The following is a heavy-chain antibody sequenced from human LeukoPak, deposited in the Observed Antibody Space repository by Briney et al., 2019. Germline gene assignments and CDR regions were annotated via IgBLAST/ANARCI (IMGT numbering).Heavy chain of an antibody. CDR2: INHSGST. J-gene: IGHJ4*02. CDR1: GGSFSGYY. V-gene: IGHV4-34*01. Sequence: NPSETLSLTCAVYGGSFSGYYWSWIRQPPGKGLEWIGEINHSGSTNYNPSLKSRVTISVDTSKNQFSLKLSSVTAADTAVYYCARAPSWELRQGYFDYWGQGTLVTVSS. CDR3: ARAPSWELRQGYFDY. D-gene: IGHD1-26*01.